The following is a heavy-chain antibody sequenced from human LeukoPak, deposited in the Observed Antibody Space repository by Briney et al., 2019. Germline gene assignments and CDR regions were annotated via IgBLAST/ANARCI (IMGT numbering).Heavy chain of an antibody. CDR2: ISSSSSTI. CDR3: ARGNYYYYYMDV. J-gene: IGHJ6*03. V-gene: IGHV3-48*04. Sequence: PGGSLRLSCAASGFTFSRYSMNWVRQAPGKGLEWVSYISSSSSTIYYADSVKGRFTISRDNSKNSLYLQMNSLRTEDTALYYCARGNYYYYYMDVWGKGTTVTVSS. CDR1: GFTFSRYS.